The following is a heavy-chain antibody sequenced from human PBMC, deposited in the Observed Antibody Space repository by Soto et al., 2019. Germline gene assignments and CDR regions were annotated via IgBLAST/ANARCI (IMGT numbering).Heavy chain of an antibody. Sequence: ASVKVSCKASGYTFTSYAMHWVRQAPGQRLEWMGWINAGNGNTKYSQKFQGRVTITRDTSASTAYMELSSLRSEDTAVYYCAREGSIAARKPLTTKGGYYYYYMDVWGKGTTVTVSS. V-gene: IGHV1-3*01. J-gene: IGHJ6*03. CDR3: AREGSIAARKPLTTKGGYYYYYMDV. CDR1: GYTFTSYA. D-gene: IGHD6-6*01. CDR2: INAGNGNT.